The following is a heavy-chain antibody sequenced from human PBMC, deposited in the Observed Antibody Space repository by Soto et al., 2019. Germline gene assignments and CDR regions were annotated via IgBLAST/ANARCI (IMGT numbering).Heavy chain of an antibody. CDR3: AKEGGLSGSYYISSSYYFDY. CDR1: GFTFSSYG. J-gene: IGHJ4*02. D-gene: IGHD1-26*01. CDR2: ISYDGSNT. Sequence: PGGSLRLSCVASGFTFSSYGMHWVRQAPGKGLEWVAIISYDGSNTCYADSVKGRFTISRDNSKNTLYLQMNSLRAEDTSVYYCAKEGGLSGSYYISSSYYFDYWGQGTLVTVSS. V-gene: IGHV3-30*18.